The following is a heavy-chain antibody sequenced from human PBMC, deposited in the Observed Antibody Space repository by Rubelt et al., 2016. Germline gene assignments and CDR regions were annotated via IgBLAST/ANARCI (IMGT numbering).Heavy chain of an antibody. J-gene: IGHJ3*02. Sequence: EVQLVQSGAEVKKPGESLKISCKGSGYSFTTYWIGWVRQLPGKGLECMGIIYPGASDTGYSPAFQGQATIPADKSISTAYLQGSSLKASDTAMYYCARLRGSPQGAAFDIWGQGTMVTVSS. CDR1: GYSFTTYW. CDR2: IYPGASDT. V-gene: IGHV5-51*01. CDR3: ARLRGSPQGAAFDI. D-gene: IGHD1-26*01.